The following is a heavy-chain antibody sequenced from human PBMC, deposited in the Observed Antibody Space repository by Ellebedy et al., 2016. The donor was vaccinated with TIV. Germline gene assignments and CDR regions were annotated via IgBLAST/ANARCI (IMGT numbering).Heavy chain of an antibody. CDR2: FGGRSTTT. CDR3: AKISPTHRGAFDI. Sequence: GESLKISCEASGFTFSSYAMSWLRQAPGKGLEWVSVFGGRSTTTYYADSVKGRFTISRDNSKNTLFLQMNSLRGDDTVRYYCAKISPTHRGAFDIWGQGTMVTVSS. CDR1: GFTFSSYA. D-gene: IGHD3-3*02. V-gene: IGHV3-23*01. J-gene: IGHJ3*02.